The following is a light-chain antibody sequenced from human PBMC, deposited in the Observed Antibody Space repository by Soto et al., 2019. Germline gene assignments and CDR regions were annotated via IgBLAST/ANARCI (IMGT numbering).Light chain of an antibody. Sequence: QSVLTQPASVSGSPGQSITISCTGTSSAIGSFNYVSWYQHHPGTAPKLIIYGVSNRPSGVSNRFSGSKSGNTASLTISGLQAEDEADYYCSSYTTTSTQVFGTGTKVTVL. V-gene: IGLV2-14*03. J-gene: IGLJ1*01. CDR3: SSYTTTSTQV. CDR1: SSAIGSFNY. CDR2: GVS.